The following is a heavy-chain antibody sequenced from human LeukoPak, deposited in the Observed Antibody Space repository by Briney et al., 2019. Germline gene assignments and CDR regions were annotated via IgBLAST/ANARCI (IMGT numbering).Heavy chain of an antibody. V-gene: IGHV3-74*01. Sequence: PGGSLRLSCPSSGCTFSKYWMLWVRQARGKGLQSISRINTDGTVTTYADSVKGRFPVSRDNADTTMLLQMNSVSDEDTAVYYCATKQWLAPPPDSWGQGTPVTVSS. J-gene: IGHJ4*02. CDR1: GCTFSKYW. CDR3: ATKQWLAPPPDS. CDR2: INTDGTVT. D-gene: IGHD6-19*01.